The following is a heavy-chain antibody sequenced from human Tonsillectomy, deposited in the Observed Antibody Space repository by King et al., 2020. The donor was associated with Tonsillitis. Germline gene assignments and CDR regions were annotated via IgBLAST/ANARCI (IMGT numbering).Heavy chain of an antibody. V-gene: IGHV4-30-2*01. CDR2: IYEGGNT. CDR3: TKSSAEGYDAFDI. J-gene: IGHJ3*02. CDR1: GVSISSGGYS. Sequence: QLQESGSGLVKPSQTLSLTCAVSGVSISSGGYSWSWIRQPPGKGLEWIGYIYEGGNTDYNPSLKSRFTISVDGSKNQFSLRLSSVTAADTAVYYCTKSSAEGYDAFDIWGQGTMVTVSS. D-gene: IGHD3-22*01.